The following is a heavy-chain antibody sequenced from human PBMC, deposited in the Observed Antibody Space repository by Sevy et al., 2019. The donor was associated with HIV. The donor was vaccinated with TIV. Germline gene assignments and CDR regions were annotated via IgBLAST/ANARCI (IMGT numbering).Heavy chain of an antibody. CDR1: GFSVNSND. CDR3: ARGKSGYGYALNY. D-gene: IGHD5-18*01. CDR2: IYSDETT. J-gene: IGHJ4*02. Sequence: GGSLRLSCAASGFSVNSNDMTWVRQAPGKGLEGVSVIYSDETTYHADSVKDRFTISRDNSKNMLYLQMSSLRAEDTAIYYCARGKSGYGYALNYWGQGTLVTVSS. V-gene: IGHV3-66*01.